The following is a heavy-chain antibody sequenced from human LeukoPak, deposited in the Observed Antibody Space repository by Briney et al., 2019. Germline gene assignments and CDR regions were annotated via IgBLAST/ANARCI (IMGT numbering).Heavy chain of an antibody. V-gene: IGHV4-34*01. J-gene: IGHJ1*01. CDR3: AREGSSGWYLSFQH. CDR1: GGSFSGYY. Sequence: SETLSLTCAVYGGSFSGYYWSWIRQPPGKGLEWIGEINHSGSTNYNPSLKSRVTISVDTSKNQFSLKLSSVTAADTAVFYCAREGSSGWYLSFQHWGQGDLVTVSS. CDR2: INHSGST. D-gene: IGHD6-19*01.